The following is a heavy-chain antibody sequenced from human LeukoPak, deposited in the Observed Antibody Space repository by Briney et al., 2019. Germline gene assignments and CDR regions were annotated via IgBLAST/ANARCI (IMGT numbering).Heavy chain of an antibody. J-gene: IGHJ4*02. D-gene: IGHD3-16*02. CDR2: INHSEST. Sequence: PSETLCLTCAVYGGSFSGYYWSWIRQPPGKGLEWIGEINHSESTNYNPSLKSRVTISVDTSKNQFSLKLSSVTAADTAVYYCARIRRDYDYVWGSYRPSYYFDYWGQGTLVTVSS. CDR3: ARIRRDYDYVWGSYRPSYYFDY. CDR1: GGSFSGYY. V-gene: IGHV4-34*01.